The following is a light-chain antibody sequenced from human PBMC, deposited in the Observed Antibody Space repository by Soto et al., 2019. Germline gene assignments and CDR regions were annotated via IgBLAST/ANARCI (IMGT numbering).Light chain of an antibody. CDR2: EVT. V-gene: IGLV2-8*01. Sequence: QSVLTQPPSASGSPGQSVTISCTGTSSDVGDYNYVSWYQQHPGKAPKLMIYEVTKRPSGVPDRFSGSKSGNTASLTVSGLQAEDEADYYCSSYAGSNNVVFGGGTKLTFL. CDR1: SSDVGDYNY. J-gene: IGLJ2*01. CDR3: SSYAGSNNVV.